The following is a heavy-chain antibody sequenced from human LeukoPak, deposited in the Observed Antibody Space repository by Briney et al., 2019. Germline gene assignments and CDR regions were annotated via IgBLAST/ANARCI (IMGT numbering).Heavy chain of an antibody. CDR1: GFTFSNYW. D-gene: IGHD3-22*01. Sequence: GGSLRLSCAASGFTFSNYWMSWVRQAPGKGLEWVANIKQDGSEKYYVDSVKGRFTISRDNAKNSLYLQMNSLRAEDTAVYYCARVGANSSGYYRLMYYYYYMDVWGKGTTVTVSS. CDR3: ARVGANSSGYYRLMYYYYYMDV. J-gene: IGHJ6*03. CDR2: IKQDGSEK. V-gene: IGHV3-7*01.